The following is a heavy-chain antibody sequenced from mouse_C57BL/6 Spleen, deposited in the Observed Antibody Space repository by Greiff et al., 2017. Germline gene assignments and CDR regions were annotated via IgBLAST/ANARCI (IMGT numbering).Heavy chain of an antibody. Sequence: VQLQQSGPELVKPGASVKISCKASGYSFTGYYMNWVKQSPEKSLEWIGEINPSTGGTTYNQNFKAKATVTVDKSSSTAYMQLKSLTSEDSAVYGGESWVGGSCAMDYWGKGTSVTASS. CDR3: ESWVGGSCAMDY. CDR2: INPSTGGT. V-gene: IGHV1-42*01. D-gene: IGHD1-1*01. CDR1: GYSFTGYY. J-gene: IGHJ4*01.